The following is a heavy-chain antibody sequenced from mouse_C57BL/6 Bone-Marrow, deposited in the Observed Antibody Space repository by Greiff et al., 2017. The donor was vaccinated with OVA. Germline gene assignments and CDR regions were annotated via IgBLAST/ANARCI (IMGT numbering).Heavy chain of an antibody. V-gene: IGHV5-4*03. D-gene: IGHD1-1*01. Sequence: DVMLVESGGGLVKPGGSLKLSCAASGFTFSSYAMSWVRQTPEKRLEWVATISDGGSYTYYPDNVKGRFTISRDNAKNNLYLQMSQLKSEDTAMYYCASPYYYGSPHYYAMDYWGQGTSVTVSS. CDR3: ASPYYYGSPHYYAMDY. J-gene: IGHJ4*01. CDR1: GFTFSSYA. CDR2: ISDGGSYT.